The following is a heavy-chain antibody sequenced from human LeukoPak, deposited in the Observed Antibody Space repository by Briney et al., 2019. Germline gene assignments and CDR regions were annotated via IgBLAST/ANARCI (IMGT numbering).Heavy chain of an antibody. CDR3: ASHYGSGSYPIDY. CDR2: ISGGGGTT. V-gene: IGHV3-23*01. J-gene: IGHJ4*02. CDR1: GFTFSSYA. Sequence: GGSLRLSCAASGFTFSSYAMSWVRQAPGKGLEWVSAISGGGGTTYYADSVKGRFTISRDNSKNTLYLQMNSLRAEDTAVYYCASHYGSGSYPIDYWGQGTLVTVSS. D-gene: IGHD3-10*01.